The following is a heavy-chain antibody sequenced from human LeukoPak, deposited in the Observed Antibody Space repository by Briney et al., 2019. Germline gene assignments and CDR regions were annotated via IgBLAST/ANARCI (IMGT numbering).Heavy chain of an antibody. D-gene: IGHD4-17*01. V-gene: IGHV3-7*03. CDR3: AKDRDYGDYEY. J-gene: IGHJ4*02. CDR2: INQDGGEI. Sequence: GGSLRLSCAASGFTFSSSWMTWVRQAPGKGLEWVASINQDGGEIHYVDSVKGRFTISRDNAKNTLYLQMNSLRAEDTAVYYCAKDRDYGDYEYWGQGTLVTVSS. CDR1: GFTFSSSW.